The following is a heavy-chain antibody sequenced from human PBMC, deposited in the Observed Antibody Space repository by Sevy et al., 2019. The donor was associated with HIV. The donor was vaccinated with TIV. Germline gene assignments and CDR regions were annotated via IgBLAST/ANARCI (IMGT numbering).Heavy chain of an antibody. CDR1: GFTFDDYA. Sequence: GGCLRLSCAASGFTFDDYAMHWVRQAPGKGLEWVSGISWNSGSIGYADSVKGRFTISRDNAKNSLYLQMNSLRAEDTALYYCAKDMEIAVAGTTKGFDYWGQGTLVTVSS. CDR3: AKDMEIAVAGTTKGFDY. D-gene: IGHD6-19*01. J-gene: IGHJ4*02. CDR2: ISWNSGSI. V-gene: IGHV3-9*01.